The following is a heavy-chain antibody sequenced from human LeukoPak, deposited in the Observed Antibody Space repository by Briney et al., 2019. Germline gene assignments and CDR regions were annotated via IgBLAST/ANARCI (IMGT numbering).Heavy chain of an antibody. Sequence: SETLSLTCTVSGGSISCYYWSWIRQPPGKGLEWIGYIYYSGSTNYNPSLKSRVTISVDTSKNQFSLKLSSVTAADTAVYYCAGGYSYGSTYYYMDVWGKGTTVTISS. CDR3: AGGYSYGSTYYYMDV. CDR1: GGSISCYY. CDR2: IYYSGST. V-gene: IGHV4-59*01. J-gene: IGHJ6*03. D-gene: IGHD5-18*01.